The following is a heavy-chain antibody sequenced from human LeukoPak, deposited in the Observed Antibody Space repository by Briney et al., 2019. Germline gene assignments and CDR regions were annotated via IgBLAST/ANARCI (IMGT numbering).Heavy chain of an antibody. V-gene: IGHV3-23*01. J-gene: IGHJ4*02. D-gene: IGHD4-17*01. CDR3: AKEIWPTVTTPGHTHFDY. CDR2: ISGSGGST. CDR1: GFTFSSYA. Sequence: GGSLSLSCAASGFTFSSYAMSWVRQAPGKGLEWVSAISGSGGSTYYADSVKGRFTISRDNSKNTLYLQMNSLRAEDTAVYYCAKEIWPTVTTPGHTHFDYWGQGTLVTVSS.